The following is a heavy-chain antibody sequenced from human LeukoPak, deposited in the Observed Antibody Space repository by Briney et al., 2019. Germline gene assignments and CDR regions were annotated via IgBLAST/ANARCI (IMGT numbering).Heavy chain of an antibody. J-gene: IGHJ6*03. CDR1: GFTISSYG. V-gene: IGHV3-23*01. D-gene: IGHD2-15*01. Sequence: PGGSLRLSCAASGFTISSYGMNWVRQAPGKGLEWVTAISGSGGSTYYADSVKGRFTISRDNSKNTLYLQMNSLRAEDTAVYYCAKVICSGGSCYHRVDYYYYMDVWGKGTTVTVSS. CDR3: AKVICSGGSCYHRVDYYYYMDV. CDR2: ISGSGGST.